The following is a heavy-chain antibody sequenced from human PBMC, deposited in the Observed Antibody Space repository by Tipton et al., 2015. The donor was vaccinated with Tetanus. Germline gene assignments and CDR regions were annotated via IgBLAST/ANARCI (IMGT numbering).Heavy chain of an antibody. CDR3: ARRLGPYTGDQIWHFDL. V-gene: IGHV5-51*01. Sequence: QLVQSGAEVKKPGEYLKISCKGSGYSFNIYWIAWVRQMPGKGLEWMGIIYPGDSDTRYSPSFQGQVTISADKSITTAYLQWSSLKASDTAMYYCARRLGPYTGDQIWHFDLWGRGPLVTVSS. J-gene: IGHJ2*01. CDR2: IYPGDSDT. D-gene: IGHD7-27*01. CDR1: GYSFNIYW.